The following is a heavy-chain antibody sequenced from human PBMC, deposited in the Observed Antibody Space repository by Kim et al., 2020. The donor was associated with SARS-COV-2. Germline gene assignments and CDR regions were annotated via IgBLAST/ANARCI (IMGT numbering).Heavy chain of an antibody. D-gene: IGHD1-26*01. J-gene: IGHJ4*02. CDR3: ARGLVGSYYFDY. V-gene: IGHV3-30*15. Sequence: YYADTVKGGFSNSRDNSKNTLYLQMSSLVDEDTAVYYCARGLVGSYYFDYWGQGTLVTVSS.